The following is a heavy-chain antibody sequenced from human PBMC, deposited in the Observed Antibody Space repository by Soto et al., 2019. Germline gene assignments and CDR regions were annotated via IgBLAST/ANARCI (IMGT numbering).Heavy chain of an antibody. Sequence: GGSLRLSCAASGFTFSSYAMHWVRQAPGKGLEWVTVISYDGSNKYYADSVKGRFTISRDNSKNTLYLQMNSLRAEDTAVYYCARERVSYYGMDVWGQGTTVTVSS. CDR1: GFTFSSYA. CDR2: ISYDGSNK. V-gene: IGHV3-30-3*01. CDR3: ARERVSYYGMDV. J-gene: IGHJ6*02. D-gene: IGHD4-4*01.